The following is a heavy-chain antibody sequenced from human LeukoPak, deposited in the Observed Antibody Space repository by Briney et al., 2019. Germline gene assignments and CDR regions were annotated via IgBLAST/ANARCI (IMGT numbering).Heavy chain of an antibody. J-gene: IGHJ4*02. D-gene: IGHD3-16*02. CDR2: IHPSTGNP. CDR3: TRALDSLGGLSLPDY. CDR1: GYSFTNYA. V-gene: IGHV7-4-1*02. Sequence: ASVKVSCKASGYSFTNYALNWVRQAPGQGLEFMGWIHPSTGNPSYAQGFSGRFVFSLDTSVTTTYLQISDLKAEDTAVYFCTRALDSLGGLSLPDYWGQGTLVTVSS.